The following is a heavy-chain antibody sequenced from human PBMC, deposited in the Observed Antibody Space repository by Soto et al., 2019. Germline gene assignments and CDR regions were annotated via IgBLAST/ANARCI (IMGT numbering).Heavy chain of an antibody. Sequence: EVQLVESGGGLVQPGGSLRLSCAAPGMTFSNLRMHWVRQAPGKGLVWVSLISRDGSNTDYADSVKGRFTISRDNAKRTLYLQMTSLRVEDTAVYYCTTPGGELPHRDYWGQGNLVTVSS. CDR2: ISRDGSNT. CDR1: GMTFSNLR. D-gene: IGHD1-26*01. J-gene: IGHJ4*02. CDR3: TTPGGELPHRDY. V-gene: IGHV3-74*01.